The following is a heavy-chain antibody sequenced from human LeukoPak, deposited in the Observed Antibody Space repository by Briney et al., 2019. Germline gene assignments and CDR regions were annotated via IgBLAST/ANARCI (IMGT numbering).Heavy chain of an antibody. D-gene: IGHD2-15*01. Sequence: SQTLSLTCAVSGGSISSGGYSWSWIRQPPGKGLEWLGYIYHSGSTYYNPSLKSRVTISVDRSKNQFSLKLSSVTAADTAVYYCASSVVAASTYYYYGMDVWGQGTTVTVSS. J-gene: IGHJ6*02. CDR1: GGSISSGGYS. CDR3: ASSVVAASTYYYYGMDV. V-gene: IGHV4-30-2*01. CDR2: IYHSGST.